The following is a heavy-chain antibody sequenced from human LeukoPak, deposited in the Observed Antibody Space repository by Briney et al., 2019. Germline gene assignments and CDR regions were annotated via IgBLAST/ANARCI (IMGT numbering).Heavy chain of an antibody. D-gene: IGHD3-22*01. Sequence: PGGSLRLSCAASGFTFSSYGMHWVRQAPGKGLEWVAFIRYDGSNKYYADSVKGRFTISRDNSKNTLYLQMNSLRAEDTAVYYCAKGPRWYYYDSSGYYNWFDPWGQGTLVTVSS. CDR3: AKGPRWYYYDSSGYYNWFDP. J-gene: IGHJ5*02. CDR2: IRYDGSNK. CDR1: GFTFSSYG. V-gene: IGHV3-30*02.